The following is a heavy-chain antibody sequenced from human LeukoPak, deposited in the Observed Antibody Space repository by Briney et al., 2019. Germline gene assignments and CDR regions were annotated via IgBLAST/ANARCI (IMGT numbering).Heavy chain of an antibody. CDR3: ARNLHVPAATVGY. CDR1: GGTFSSYA. Sequence: SVKVSCKASGGTFSSYAISWVRQAPGQGLEWMGRIIPILGIANYAQKFQGRVTITADKSTSTAYMELSSLRSEDTAVYYCARNLHVPAATVGYWGQGTLVTVSS. D-gene: IGHD2-2*01. CDR2: IIPILGIA. J-gene: IGHJ4*02. V-gene: IGHV1-69*04.